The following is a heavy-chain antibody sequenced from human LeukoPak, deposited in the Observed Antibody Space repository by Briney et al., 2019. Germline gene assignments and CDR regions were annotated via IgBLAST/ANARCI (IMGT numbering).Heavy chain of an antibody. CDR2: IYSSGSA. V-gene: IGHV4-59*08. Sequence: SDTLSLTCTVSGGSISTYYWSWIRQPPAKGLEWIGYIYSSGSANYNPSLKSRVTMSVGTSKNQFSLKLSSVTAADTAVYYCARMGGYSGYATHWGQGTLVTVSS. CDR1: GGSISTYY. D-gene: IGHD5-12*01. CDR3: ARMGGYSGYATH. J-gene: IGHJ4*02.